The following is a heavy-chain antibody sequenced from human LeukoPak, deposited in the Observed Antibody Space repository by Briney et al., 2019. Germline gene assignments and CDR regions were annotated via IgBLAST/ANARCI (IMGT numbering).Heavy chain of an antibody. CDR3: ARVPFEYSSSSDAFDI. J-gene: IGHJ3*02. D-gene: IGHD6-6*01. CDR2: ISSSSSYI. CDR1: GFTFSSYS. V-gene: IGHV3-21*01. Sequence: GGSLRLSCAASGFTFSSYSMNWVRQALGKGLEWVSSISSSSSYIYYADSVKGRFTISRDNAKNSLYLQMNSLRAEDTAVYYCARVPFEYSSSSDAFDIWGQGTMVTVSS.